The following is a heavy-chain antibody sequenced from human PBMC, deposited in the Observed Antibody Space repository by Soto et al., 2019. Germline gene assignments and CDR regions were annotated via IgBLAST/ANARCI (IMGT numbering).Heavy chain of an antibody. CDR3: ARDKGRIAAAGTQYYYYYYGMDV. V-gene: IGHV4-4*07. J-gene: IGHJ6*02. CDR1: GGSISSYY. Sequence: EILSLTCTVSGGSISSYYWSWIRQPAGKGLEWIGRIYTSGSTNYNPSLKSRVTMSVDTSKNQFSLKLSSVTAADTAVYYCARDKGRIAAAGTQYYYYYYGMDVWGQGTTVTVSS. D-gene: IGHD6-13*01. CDR2: IYTSGST.